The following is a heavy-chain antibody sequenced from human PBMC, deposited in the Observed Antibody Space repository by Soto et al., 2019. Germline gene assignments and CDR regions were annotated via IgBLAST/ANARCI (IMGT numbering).Heavy chain of an antibody. Sequence: EVQLVESGGGLVQPGGSLRLSCAASGFTVSSKYMSWVRQAPGKGLEWVSLIQSGGPTYYADSVKGRFTISRDTSEKTVHLQMDSMSAEDPAVYYCARDDVLFDGGRCYGGPLDVWGKGTTVTVSS. J-gene: IGHJ6*04. CDR2: IQSGGPT. V-gene: IGHV3-66*01. CDR1: GFTVSSKY. CDR3: ARDDVLFDGGRCYGGPLDV. D-gene: IGHD2-15*01.